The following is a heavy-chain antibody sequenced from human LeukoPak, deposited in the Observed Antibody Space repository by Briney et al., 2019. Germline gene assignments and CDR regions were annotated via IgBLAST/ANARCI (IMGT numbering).Heavy chain of an antibody. CDR1: GSTFTGYY. D-gene: IGHD5-24*01. CDR2: FNPNSGGT. J-gene: IGHJ4*02. V-gene: IGHV1-2*02. Sequence: ASVKVSCKASGSTFTGYYMHWVRQAPGQGLEWMGWFNPNSGGTNYAQKFQGRVTMTRDTSISTAYMELSRLRSDDTAVYYCARDMDPNSTWLDHFDYWGQGTLVTVSS. CDR3: ARDMDPNSTWLDHFDY.